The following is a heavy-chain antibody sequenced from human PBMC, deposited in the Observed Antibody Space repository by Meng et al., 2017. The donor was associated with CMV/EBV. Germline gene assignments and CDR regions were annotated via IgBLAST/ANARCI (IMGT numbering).Heavy chain of an antibody. Sequence: LSLTCAASGFTFSSYAMHWVRQAPGKGLEWVAVISYDGSNKYYADSVKGRFTISRDNAKNSLYLQMNSLRAEDTAVYYCARDFLFGPPPDYWGQGTLVTVSS. CDR3: ARDFLFGPPPDY. J-gene: IGHJ4*02. V-gene: IGHV3-30*04. D-gene: IGHD2/OR15-2a*01. CDR2: ISYDGSNK. CDR1: GFTFSSYA.